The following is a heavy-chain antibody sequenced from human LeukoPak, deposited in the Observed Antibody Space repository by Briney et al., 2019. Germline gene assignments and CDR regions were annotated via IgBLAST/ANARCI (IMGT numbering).Heavy chain of an antibody. CDR2: IYYSGST. CDR1: GIIFSNY. Sequence: GSLRLSCAASGIIFSNYWMSWIRQPPGKGLEWIGSIYYSGSTYYNPSLKSRVTISVDTSKNQFSLKLSSVTAADTAVYYCAREYYDFWSGYYTGGPYFDYWGQGTLVTVSS. J-gene: IGHJ4*02. V-gene: IGHV4-39*07. D-gene: IGHD3-3*01. CDR3: AREYYDFWSGYYTGGPYFDY.